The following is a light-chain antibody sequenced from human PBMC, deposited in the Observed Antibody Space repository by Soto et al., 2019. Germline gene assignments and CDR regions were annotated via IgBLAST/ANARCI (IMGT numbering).Light chain of an antibody. CDR1: QVINNF. CDR2: AAS. CDR3: QQLNSYPLT. V-gene: IGKV1-9*01. J-gene: IGKJ4*01. Sequence: DIQLTQSPSFLSASVGDRVTITCRASQVINNFLAWYQQKPGKAPNLLIYAASTLQSGVPSRFSGSGSGTEFTLTISSLQPEDFATYYCQQLNSYPLTFGGGTKVEIK.